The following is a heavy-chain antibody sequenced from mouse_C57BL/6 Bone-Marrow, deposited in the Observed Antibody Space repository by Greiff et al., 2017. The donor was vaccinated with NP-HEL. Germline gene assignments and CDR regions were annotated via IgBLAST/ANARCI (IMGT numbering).Heavy chain of an antibody. Sequence: VKLVESGAELARPGASVKMSCKASGYTFTSYTMHWVKQRPGQGLEWIGYINPSSGYTKYNQKFKDKATLTADKSSSTAYMQLSSLTSEDSAVYYCARYNWGFAYWGQGTLVTVSA. CDR1: GYTFTSYT. J-gene: IGHJ3*01. CDR2: INPSSGYT. CDR3: ARYNWGFAY. D-gene: IGHD4-1*01. V-gene: IGHV1-4*01.